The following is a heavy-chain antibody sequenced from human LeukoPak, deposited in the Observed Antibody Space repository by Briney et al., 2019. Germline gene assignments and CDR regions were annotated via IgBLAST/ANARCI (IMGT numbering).Heavy chain of an antibody. CDR3: ARDYDYSRGFDY. V-gene: IGHV3-33*08. J-gene: IGHJ4*02. CDR2: IWYDGSNK. CDR1: GFTFSSYG. D-gene: IGHD4-11*01. Sequence: PGGSLRLSCAASGFTFSSYGMHWVRQAPGKGLEWVAVIWYDGSNKYYADSVKGRFTISRDNSKNTLYLQMNSLRAEDTAVYYCARDYDYSRGFDYWGQGTLVTVSS.